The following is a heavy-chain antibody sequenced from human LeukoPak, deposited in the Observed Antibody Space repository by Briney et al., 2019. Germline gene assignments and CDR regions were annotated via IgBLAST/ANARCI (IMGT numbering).Heavy chain of an antibody. CDR2: IYTSGST. J-gene: IGHJ4*02. Sequence: SETLSLTCTVSGGSISSGSYYWSWIRQPAGKGLEWIGRIYTSGSTNYNPSLKSRVTISVDTSKNQLSLKLSSVTAADTAVYYCARGGYSSSWYEPLDYWGQGTLVTVSS. CDR1: GGSISSGSYY. D-gene: IGHD6-13*01. CDR3: ARGGYSSSWYEPLDY. V-gene: IGHV4-61*02.